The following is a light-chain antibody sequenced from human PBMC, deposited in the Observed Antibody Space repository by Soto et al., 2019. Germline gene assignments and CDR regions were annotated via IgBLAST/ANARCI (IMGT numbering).Light chain of an antibody. CDR3: SSYTNRNTVV. J-gene: IGLJ3*02. CDR2: DVT. V-gene: IGLV2-14*03. Sequence: QSALTQPASVSGSPGQSITIFRTGTSSDVGGYNYVSWYQQRPGKPPKLMIYDVTNRPSGVSNRFSGSKSGSTASLTISGLQAEDEGDYYCSSYTNRNTVVFGGGTKLTVL. CDR1: SSDVGGYNY.